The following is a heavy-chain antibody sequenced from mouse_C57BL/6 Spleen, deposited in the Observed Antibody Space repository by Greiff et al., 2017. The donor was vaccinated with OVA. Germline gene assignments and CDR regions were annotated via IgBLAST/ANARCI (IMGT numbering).Heavy chain of an antibody. V-gene: IGHV14-1*01. CDR3: TKGLYDYDGGYYYAMDY. CDR2: IDPEDGDT. J-gene: IGHJ4*01. Sequence: VHVKQSGAELVRPGASVKLSCTASGFNIKDYYMHWVKQRPEQGLEWIGRIDPEDGDTEYAPKFQGKATMTADTSSNTAYLQLSSLTSEDTAVYYCTKGLYDYDGGYYYAMDYWGQGTSVTVSS. D-gene: IGHD2-4*01. CDR1: GFNIKDYY.